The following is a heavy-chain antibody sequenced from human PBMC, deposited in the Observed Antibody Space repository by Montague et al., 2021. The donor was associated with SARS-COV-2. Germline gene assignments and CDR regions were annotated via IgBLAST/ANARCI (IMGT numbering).Heavy chain of an antibody. CDR1: GDSVSSYSAA. D-gene: IGHD4-23*01. J-gene: IGHJ4*02. V-gene: IGHV6-1*01. CDR3: ARWDPQTLTLIGLRGKSASDY. Sequence: CAISGDSVSSYSAAWNWIRQSPSIGLEWLGRTYYRFKWYNDYALSVKSRITINPDTSKNHFSLQLNSVTAADTGVYYCARWDPQTLTLIGLRGKSASDYWGKGTLVTVSS. CDR2: TYYRFKWYN.